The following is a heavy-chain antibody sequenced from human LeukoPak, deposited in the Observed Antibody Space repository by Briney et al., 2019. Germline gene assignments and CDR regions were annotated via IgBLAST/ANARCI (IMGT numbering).Heavy chain of an antibody. V-gene: IGHV4-59*01. J-gene: IGHJ4*02. CDR1: GGSISSYY. Sequence: SETLSLTCTVSGGSISSYYWSWIRQPPGKGLEWIGYIYSSGSTNYNPSLKRRVTISVDTSKTQFSLKLSSLTTADTAVYYCARESSAGSFDYWGQGTLVTVSS. D-gene: IGHD2-15*01. CDR2: IYSSGST. CDR3: ARESSAGSFDY.